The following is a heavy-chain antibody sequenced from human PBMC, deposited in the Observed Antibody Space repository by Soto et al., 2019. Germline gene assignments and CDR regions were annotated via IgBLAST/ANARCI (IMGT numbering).Heavy chain of an antibody. V-gene: IGHV3-73*01. CDR1: GFTFSDST. J-gene: IGHJ4*02. D-gene: IGHD3-16*02. Sequence: EVQLVESGGGLVQPGGSLKVSCAASGFTFSDSTIHWVRQASGKGLEWVGRIRSKANNYATAHAASVKGRFTISRDDSKNTSYLQMNCLKIEDTAVYYCTSGLWVLSLRGDDYWCQGTLVTVSS. CDR3: TSGLWVLSLRGDDY. CDR2: IRSKANNYAT.